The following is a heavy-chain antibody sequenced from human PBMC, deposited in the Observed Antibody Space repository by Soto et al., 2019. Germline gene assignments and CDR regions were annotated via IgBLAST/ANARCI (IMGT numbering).Heavy chain of an antibody. Sequence: QDHLVQSGAEVKKPGASAKVSCKASGYTFKNYGINWVRKAPGQGLEWVAWISAYNGDTSYAQHLQGRVTVTTETLTNTAYMELRSLRPDDTAVYFCVLGGLETGYYRDMDYWGQGTLVSVSS. J-gene: IGHJ4*02. CDR2: ISAYNGDT. CDR3: VLGGLETGYYRDMDY. CDR1: GYTFKNYG. D-gene: IGHD3-9*01. V-gene: IGHV1-18*04.